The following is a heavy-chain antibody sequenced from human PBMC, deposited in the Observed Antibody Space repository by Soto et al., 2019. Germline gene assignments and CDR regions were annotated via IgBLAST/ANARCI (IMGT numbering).Heavy chain of an antibody. V-gene: IGHV3-30*18. CDR3: AKDSRKWGDSASEK. Sequence: QVQLVESGGGVVQPGRSLRLSCAASGFTFSKSGMHWVRQAPGKGLEWVAAISTDGSDEYYADSVQGRFSISRDNSKNEPSLQMYSLRLEDTALYFCAKDSRKWGDSASEKWGQGTVVPVSS. CDR2: ISTDGSDE. D-gene: IGHD2-21*02. J-gene: IGHJ4*02. CDR1: GFTFSKSG.